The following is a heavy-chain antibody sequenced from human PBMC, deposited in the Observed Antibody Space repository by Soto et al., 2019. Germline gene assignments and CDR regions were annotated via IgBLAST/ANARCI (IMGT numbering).Heavy chain of an antibody. Sequence: PGGSLRLSCSVFGFTFSNSYMHWVRQTPEKGLQYVSSISENGDITYYPDSVKGGFTISRDNSKSTVYLQMSSLRIEDTGVYYCVKDRLVDYWGQGVLVTVSS. V-gene: IGHV3-64D*06. CDR2: ISENGDIT. CDR1: GFTFSNSY. CDR3: VKDRLVDY. J-gene: IGHJ4*02.